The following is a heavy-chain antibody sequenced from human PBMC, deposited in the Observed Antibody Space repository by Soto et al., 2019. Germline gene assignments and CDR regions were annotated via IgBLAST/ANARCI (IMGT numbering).Heavy chain of an antibody. V-gene: IGHV4-39*01. CDR1: GGSISSSSYY. Sequence: QLQLQESGPGLVKPSETLSLTCTVSGGSISSSSYYWGWIRQPPGKGLEWIGSIYYSGSTYYNPSLKSRVTISVDTSKNQFSLKLSSVTAADTAVYYCANFGVVIFGTDDYWGQGTLVTVSS. D-gene: IGHD3-3*01. J-gene: IGHJ4*02. CDR3: ANFGVVIFGTDDY. CDR2: IYYSGST.